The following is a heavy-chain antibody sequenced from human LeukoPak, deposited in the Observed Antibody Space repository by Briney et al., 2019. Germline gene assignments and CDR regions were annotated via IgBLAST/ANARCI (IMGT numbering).Heavy chain of an antibody. D-gene: IGHD3-22*01. Sequence: GGSLRLSCAASGFIFRKSAMHWVRQAPGKGLEWVTFISWDGNDKRYADSVKGRFTISRDDSKNTLHLQMDSLRPEDTAVYYCAREDTSSKYYYDSSGSDYWGQGTLVTVSS. CDR3: AREDTSSKYYYDSSGSDY. CDR1: GFIFRKSA. J-gene: IGHJ4*02. V-gene: IGHV3-30*03. CDR2: ISWDGNDK.